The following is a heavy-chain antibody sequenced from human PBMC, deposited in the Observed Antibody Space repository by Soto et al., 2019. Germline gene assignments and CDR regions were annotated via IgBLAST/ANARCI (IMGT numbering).Heavy chain of an antibody. D-gene: IGHD3-3*01. CDR1: GGSFSGYY. V-gene: IGHV4-34*01. CDR2: INHSGST. CDR3: HFLEWNPNFDY. J-gene: IGHJ4*02. Sequence: SETLSLTCAVYGGSFSGYYWSWIRQPPGKGLEWIGEINHSGSTNYNPSLKSRVTISVDTSKNQFSLKLSSVTAADTAVYYCHFLEWNPNFDYWGQGTLVTVSS.